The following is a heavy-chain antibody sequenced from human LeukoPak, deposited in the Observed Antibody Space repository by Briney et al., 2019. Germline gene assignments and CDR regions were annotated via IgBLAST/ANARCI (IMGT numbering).Heavy chain of an antibody. D-gene: IGHD3-16*01. Sequence: SETLSLTCSVSGGSLSNYYWTWIRRPPGKGLEWIGYIYSSGSANYNPSLKSRVNISIDTSENQFSLKLSSVTAAGTAVYYCARRSWGSDFDYWGQGALVTVSS. CDR1: GGSLSNYY. J-gene: IGHJ4*02. CDR2: IYSSGSA. V-gene: IGHV4-59*01. CDR3: ARRSWGSDFDY.